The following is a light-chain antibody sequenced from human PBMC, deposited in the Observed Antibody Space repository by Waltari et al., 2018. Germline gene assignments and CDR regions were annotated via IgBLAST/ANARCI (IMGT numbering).Light chain of an antibody. CDR3: QAWDSSTVV. Sequence: SYELTQPPSVPVSPGQTASITRSGDKLGDKYACWYQQKPGQSPVLVIYQGSKRPSGIPGRFSGSNSGNTATLTISGTQAMDEADYYCQAWDSSTVVFGGGTKLTVL. V-gene: IGLV3-1*01. CDR1: KLGDKY. J-gene: IGLJ2*01. CDR2: QGS.